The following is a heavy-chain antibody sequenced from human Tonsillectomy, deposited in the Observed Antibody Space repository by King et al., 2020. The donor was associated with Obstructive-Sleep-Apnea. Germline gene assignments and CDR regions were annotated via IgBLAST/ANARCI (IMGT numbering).Heavy chain of an antibody. CDR1: GFSLSTSGVG. Sequence: ITLKESGPTLVKPTQTLTLTCTFSGFSLSTSGVGVGWIRQPPGKALEWLALIYWNDDKRYSPSLKSRLTITKDTSKNQVVLTMTNMDPVDTATYYRAHVLWSHDAFDIWGQGTMVTVSS. V-gene: IGHV2-5*01. CDR3: AHVLWSHDAFDI. J-gene: IGHJ3*02. CDR2: IYWNDDK. D-gene: IGHD3-10*01.